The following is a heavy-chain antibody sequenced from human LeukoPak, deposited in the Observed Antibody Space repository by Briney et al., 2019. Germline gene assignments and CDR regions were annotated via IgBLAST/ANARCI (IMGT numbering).Heavy chain of an antibody. CDR1: GSSFTSYW. J-gene: IGHJ4*02. Sequence: KSGESLQISCKGSGSSFTSYWIGWVRQLPGKGLEWMGIIYPGDSDTRYSPSFQGQVTISADKSISTAYLQWSSLKASDTAMYYCAILGRYDSSGYYPDYWGQGTLVTVSS. CDR2: IYPGDSDT. D-gene: IGHD3-22*01. CDR3: AILGRYDSSGYYPDY. V-gene: IGHV5-51*01.